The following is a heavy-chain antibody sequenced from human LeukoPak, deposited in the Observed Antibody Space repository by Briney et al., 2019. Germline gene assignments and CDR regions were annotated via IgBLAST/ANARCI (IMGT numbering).Heavy chain of an antibody. J-gene: IGHJ6*02. D-gene: IGHD6-13*01. Sequence: PSETLSLTCTVSGGSISSSSYYWGWIRQPPGKGLEWIGSIYYSGSTYYNPSLKSRVTISVDTSKNQFSLKLSSVTAADTAVYYCARVEIIAAAAYYYYYGMDVWGQGTTVTVSS. V-gene: IGHV4-39*07. CDR2: IYYSGST. CDR1: GGSISSSSYY. CDR3: ARVEIIAAAAYYYYYGMDV.